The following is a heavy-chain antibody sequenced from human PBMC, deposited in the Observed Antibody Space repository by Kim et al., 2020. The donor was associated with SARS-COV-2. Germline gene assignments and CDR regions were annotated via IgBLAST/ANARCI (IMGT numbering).Heavy chain of an antibody. J-gene: IGHJ4*02. Sequence: NTTLKRRVTKSVDTSKNQFSLKLSSVTAADRAVYYCASMRGRYVGYFDDWGQGTLVTVSS. D-gene: IGHD3-16*01. V-gene: IGHV4-30-2*04. CDR3: ASMRGRYVGYFDD.